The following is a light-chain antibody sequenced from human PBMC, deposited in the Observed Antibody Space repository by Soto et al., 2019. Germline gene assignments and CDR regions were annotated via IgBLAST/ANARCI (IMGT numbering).Light chain of an antibody. V-gene: IGKV3-15*01. CDR2: EAS. J-gene: IGKJ1*01. CDR3: HQYQNWLCT. CDR1: LSIATN. Sequence: IAMTQSPATVSVSPGERATLSCRASLSIATNLAWYQQKPGQAPRLLIYEASTRATGIPARFSGSGSGTEFTLTISSLQSEDSAVYYCHQYQNWLCTFGQGTKVDIK.